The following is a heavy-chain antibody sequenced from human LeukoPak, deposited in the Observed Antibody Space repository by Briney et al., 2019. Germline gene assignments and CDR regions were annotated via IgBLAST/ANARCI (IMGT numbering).Heavy chain of an antibody. Sequence: GGSLRLSCAAAGFTFSSYEMNWVRQAQGKGRGWDSYISTSGSTIYYADSVKGRFTISRDNAKNSLDLQMNSLRAEDTAVYYCARVWLRSIGVHPWGQGTLVTVSS. CDR1: GFTFSSYE. D-gene: IGHD3-10*01. CDR2: ISTSGSTI. J-gene: IGHJ5*02. V-gene: IGHV3-48*03. CDR3: ARVWLRSIGVHP.